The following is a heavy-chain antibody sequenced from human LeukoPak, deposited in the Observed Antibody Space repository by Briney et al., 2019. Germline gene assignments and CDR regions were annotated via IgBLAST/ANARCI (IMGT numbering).Heavy chain of an antibody. CDR1: GYTFTSYG. CDR2: IRAYNVNT. J-gene: IGHJ4*02. V-gene: IGHV1-18*01. D-gene: IGHD5-12*01. Sequence: GASVKVCCKASGYTFTSYGISWVRQAPGQGLEWMGWIRAYNVNTKYAQTLQGRVTMTTDTSTRTAYMELRSLRSDDTAVYYCTSTGYSGHDPLHYWGRGTLVTVSS. CDR3: TSTGYSGHDPLHY.